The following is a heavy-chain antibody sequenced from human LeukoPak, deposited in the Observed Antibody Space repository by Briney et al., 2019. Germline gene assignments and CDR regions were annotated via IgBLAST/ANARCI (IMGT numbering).Heavy chain of an antibody. V-gene: IGHV3-7*01. Sequence: GGSLRLPCAASEFKFSNYWMSWVRQAPGKGLERVANIKEDGSEKYYVDSVKGRFTISRDNAKNSVYLQMNSLRAEDTAVYYCARERSAWRIWGQGTMVTVSS. CDR1: EFKFSNYW. CDR3: ARERSAWRI. CDR2: IKEDGSEK. J-gene: IGHJ3*02. D-gene: IGHD1-1*01.